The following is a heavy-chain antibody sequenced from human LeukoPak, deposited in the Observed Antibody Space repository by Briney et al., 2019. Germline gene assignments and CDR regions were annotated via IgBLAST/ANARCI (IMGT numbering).Heavy chain of an antibody. J-gene: IGHJ5*02. D-gene: IGHD3-9*01. V-gene: IGHV1-2*02. Sequence: ASVKVSCKASGYTFTGYYMHWARQAPGQGLEWMGWINPNSGGTGYAQKFQGRVTMTRDTSVSTAYMELSRLRSDDTAVYYCARMSDILTGHYPQWFDPWGQGTLVTVSS. CDR1: GYTFTGYY. CDR2: INPNSGGT. CDR3: ARMSDILTGHYPQWFDP.